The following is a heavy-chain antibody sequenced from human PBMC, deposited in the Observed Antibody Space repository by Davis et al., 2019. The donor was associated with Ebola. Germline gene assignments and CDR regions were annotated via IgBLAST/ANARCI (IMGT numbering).Heavy chain of an antibody. CDR1: GGSFSGYY. D-gene: IGHD6-13*01. Sequence: SETLSLTCAVYGGSFSGYYWSWIRQPPGKGLEWIGEINHSGSTNYNPSLKSRVTISVDSSKNQFSLNLSSVTAADTAVYYCATDIAAAGGEFDYWGQGTLFTVSS. CDR2: INHSGST. V-gene: IGHV4-34*01. CDR3: ATDIAAAGGEFDY. J-gene: IGHJ4*02.